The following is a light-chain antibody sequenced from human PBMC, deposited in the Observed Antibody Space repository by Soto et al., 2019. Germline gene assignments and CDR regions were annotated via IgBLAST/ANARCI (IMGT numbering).Light chain of an antibody. Sequence: SYELTQPPSVSVAPGQTARITCGGDNTGSVSVHWYQQKPGQAPVLVVSDHIDRPSGIPERFSGSNSGSTATLTISGVEAGDEADYYCQVWDGRSDHAVIFGGGTKLTVL. J-gene: IGLJ2*01. CDR2: DHI. CDR3: QVWDGRSDHAVI. CDR1: NTGSVS. V-gene: IGLV3-21*02.